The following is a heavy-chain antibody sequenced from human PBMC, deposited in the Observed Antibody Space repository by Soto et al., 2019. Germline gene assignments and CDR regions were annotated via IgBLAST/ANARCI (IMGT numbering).Heavy chain of an antibody. CDR1: GGSIRTSNHY. CDR2: IYYSGNT. CDR3: ATGNPEYDIVTERRYFDL. Sequence: QLQLQESGPGLVKPLETLSLSCIVSGGSIRTSNHYWGWIRQPPGKVLEWIGSIYYSGNTNYNPSLKSRVDIPVDTSKNQFALKVTSVTAADTAVYYCATGNPEYDIVTERRYFDLWGRGTLVTVSS. V-gene: IGHV4-39*01. J-gene: IGHJ2*01. D-gene: IGHD3-9*01.